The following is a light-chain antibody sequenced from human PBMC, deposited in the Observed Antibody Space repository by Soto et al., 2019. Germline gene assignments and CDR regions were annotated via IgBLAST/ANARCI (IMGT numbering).Light chain of an antibody. Sequence: IVLTQCACTLSLSPGERATLSCRASQSVXSSYSAWYQQNPGQAPRLPTACASSRATGSPDRLSGSGSGTDVTLTISRLEPEELAVYYCQQYGSATRTFGGGTKVDIK. CDR2: CAS. CDR1: QSVXSSY. CDR3: QQYGSATRT. V-gene: IGKV3-20*01. J-gene: IGKJ4*01.